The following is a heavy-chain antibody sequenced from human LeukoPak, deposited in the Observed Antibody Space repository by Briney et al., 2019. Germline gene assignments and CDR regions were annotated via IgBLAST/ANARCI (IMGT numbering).Heavy chain of an antibody. Sequence: PGGSLRLSCTASGFTFNGYSMNWVRQAPGKGLEWVSSISTSSSYIYYADSVKGRFTISRNNPKNSLYLQMNSLRAEDTAVYYCARNRGDPSYFDYWGQGTLVTVSS. V-gene: IGHV3-21*01. D-gene: IGHD4-17*01. CDR3: ARNRGDPSYFDY. CDR2: ISTSSSYI. CDR1: GFTFNGYS. J-gene: IGHJ4*02.